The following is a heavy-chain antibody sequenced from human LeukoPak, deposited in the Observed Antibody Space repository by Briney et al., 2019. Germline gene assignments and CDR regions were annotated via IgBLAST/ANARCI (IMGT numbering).Heavy chain of an antibody. CDR1: GYSFTSYW. J-gene: IGHJ4*02. CDR3: ARRLLVPRQGYFDY. V-gene: IGHV5-51*01. CDR2: IYPGDSDT. Sequence: GGSLNISFQGSGYSFTSYWIGWVRQMPGKGLEWMGIIYPGDSDTRYSPSFQGQATISADKPISTAYLQWSSLKASDTAKYYCARRLLVPRQGYFDYWGQGTLVTVSS. D-gene: IGHD6-6*01.